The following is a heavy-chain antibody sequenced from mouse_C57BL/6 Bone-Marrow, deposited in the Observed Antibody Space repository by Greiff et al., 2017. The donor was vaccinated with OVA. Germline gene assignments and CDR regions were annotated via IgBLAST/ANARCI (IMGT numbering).Heavy chain of an antibody. CDR3: AYGSRGPYFEV. D-gene: IGHD1-1*01. V-gene: IGHV5-4*01. Sequence: EVQVVESGGGLVKPGGSLKLSCAASGFTFSSYAMSWVRQTPEKRLEWVATISDGGSYTYYPDNVKGRFTISRDNAKNNLYLQMSHLKSEDTAMYYCAYGSRGPYFEVWGTGTTVTVSS. J-gene: IGHJ1*03. CDR2: ISDGGSYT. CDR1: GFTFSSYA.